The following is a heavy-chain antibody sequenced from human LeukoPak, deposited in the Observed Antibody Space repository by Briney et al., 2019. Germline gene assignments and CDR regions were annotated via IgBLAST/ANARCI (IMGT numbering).Heavy chain of an antibody. CDR2: IYYSGST. V-gene: IGHV4-31*03. CDR1: GGSISSGGYY. CDR3: ARGLLPSSSPSGFDY. J-gene: IGHJ4*02. Sequence: PSETLSLTCTVSGGSISSGGYYWSWIRQHPGEGLEWIGYIYYSGSTYYNPSLKSRVTISVDTSKNQFSLKLSSVTAADTAVYYCARGLLPSSSPSGFDYWGQGTLVTVSS. D-gene: IGHD6-13*01.